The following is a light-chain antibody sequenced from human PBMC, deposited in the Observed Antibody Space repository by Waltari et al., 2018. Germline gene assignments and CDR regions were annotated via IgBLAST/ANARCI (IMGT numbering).Light chain of an antibody. CDR2: EVI. CDR3: QSFDIRLSGGVV. J-gene: IGLJ3*02. Sequence: QSALTQPASVSGTLGQSITISCTGTTSDVGNYDLVSWYQHHPGKAPKLLICEVIKRPAGGSSRFSGSKSGNTASLAIGGLQAEDEADDYCQSFDIRLSGGVVFGGGTKVTV. CDR1: TSDVGNYDL. V-gene: IGLV2-14*02.